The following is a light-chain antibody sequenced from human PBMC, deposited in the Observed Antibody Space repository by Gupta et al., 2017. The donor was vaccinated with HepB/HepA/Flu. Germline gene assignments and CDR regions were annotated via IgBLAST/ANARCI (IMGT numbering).Light chain of an antibody. J-gene: IGKJ5*01. CDR2: AGA. Sequence: GERVTLSCRASQRISNNLAWYQQKPGQTPRLLIYAGATRAAGIPVRFSGSGSGTEFTLTISSRQSEDFAVYYCLQYHIWPPITFGQGTRLEAK. CDR3: LQYHIWPPIT. CDR1: QRISNN. V-gene: IGKV3-15*01.